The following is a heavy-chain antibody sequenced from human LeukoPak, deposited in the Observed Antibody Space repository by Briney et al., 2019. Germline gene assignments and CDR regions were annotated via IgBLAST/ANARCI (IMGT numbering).Heavy chain of an antibody. CDR2: ISHNGGT. J-gene: IGHJ4*02. CDR3: ARFQAGVVAVPVRQPRPPPPSYFDL. D-gene: IGHD2-2*01. Sequence: SETLSLTCTVSGGFISRDSWTWIRQSPGKGLEWIGYISHNGGTDYRPSLESRVTISRDTSENQCFLTLNAVPAADPAIYHRARFQAGVVAVPVRQPRPPPPSYFDLWGQGLLVPVSS. V-gene: IGHV4-59*01. CDR1: GGFISRDS.